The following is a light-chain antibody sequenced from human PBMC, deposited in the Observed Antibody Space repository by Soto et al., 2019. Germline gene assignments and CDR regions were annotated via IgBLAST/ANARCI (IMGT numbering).Light chain of an antibody. CDR3: QSYASSLSGSV. J-gene: IGLJ3*02. CDR2: GNS. Sequence: QSVLTQPPSVSGAPGQRVTISCTGSSSNIGAGYDVHWYQQLPGTAPKLLSYGNSNRPSGVPDRFSGSKSGTSASLAITGLEAEDEADYYCQSYASSLSGSVFGGGTQLTV. CDR1: SSNIGAGYD. V-gene: IGLV1-40*01.